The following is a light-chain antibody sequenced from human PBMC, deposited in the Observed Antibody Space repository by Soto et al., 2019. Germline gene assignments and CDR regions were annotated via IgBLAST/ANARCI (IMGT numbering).Light chain of an antibody. V-gene: IGKV1-5*03. CDR1: QSISSW. Sequence: DIQMTQSPSTLSASVVDRVAISCRASQSISSWLAWYQQKPGKAPKLLIYKASSLESGVPSRFSGSGSGTEFTLTISSLQPDDFATYYCQQYNSYPYNFGQGTKVDIK. CDR3: QQYNSYPYN. J-gene: IGKJ2*01. CDR2: KAS.